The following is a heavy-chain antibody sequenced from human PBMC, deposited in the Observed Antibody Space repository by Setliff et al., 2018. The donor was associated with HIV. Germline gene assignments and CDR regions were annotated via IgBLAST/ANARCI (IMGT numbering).Heavy chain of an antibody. Sequence: SVKVSCKASGGTFKNFAINWVRQAPGQGLEWMGGIIPISGTAVYAQNFRGRVTVTTDDSTNTAYMEISSLKSDDTAVYFCARVGGIELWNQAYFDFWGQGTPVTVSS. V-gene: IGHV1-69*05. CDR2: IIPISGTA. D-gene: IGHD1-1*01. CDR1: GGTFKNFA. J-gene: IGHJ4*02. CDR3: ARVGGIELWNQAYFDF.